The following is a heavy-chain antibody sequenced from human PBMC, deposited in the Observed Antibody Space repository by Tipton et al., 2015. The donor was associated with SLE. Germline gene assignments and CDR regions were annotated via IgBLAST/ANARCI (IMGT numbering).Heavy chain of an antibody. CDR1: RFTFSDYY. D-gene: IGHD4-17*01. CDR3: ARVVPTVTGADY. V-gene: IGHV3-11*04. J-gene: IGHJ4*02. Sequence: SLRLSCAASRFTFSDYYMSWIRQAPGRGLEWLSYISSSGNTIYYADSVKGRFTISRDNAENSLSLQMSSLRAEDTALYYCARVVPTVTGADYWGQGTLVTVSS. CDR2: ISSSGNTI.